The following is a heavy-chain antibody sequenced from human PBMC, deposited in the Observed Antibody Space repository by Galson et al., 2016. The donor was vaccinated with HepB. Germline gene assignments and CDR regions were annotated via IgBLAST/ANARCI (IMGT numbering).Heavy chain of an antibody. V-gene: IGHV3-30*07. Sequence: SLRLSCAASGFTFSTSVLHWVRQAPGKGLEWVALISNDGSIQYYTDSVRGRFTISRDNAKNLLYLHMNSLRDEDTAVYYCARDRRHNYAFFDSWGQGTPITVSS. CDR3: ARDRRHNYAFFDS. CDR2: ISNDGSIQ. CDR1: GFTFSTSV. J-gene: IGHJ4*02. D-gene: IGHD3-16*01.